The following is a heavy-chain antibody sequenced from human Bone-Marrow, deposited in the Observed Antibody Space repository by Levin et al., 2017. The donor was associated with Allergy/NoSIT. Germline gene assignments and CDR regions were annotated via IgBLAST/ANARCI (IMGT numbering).Heavy chain of an antibody. CDR1: GFTFNNYA. Sequence: GGSLRLSCAASGFTFNNYAMTWVRQVPGKGLDWVSAISSDSKNTYYAGSVKGRFTISRDSSRNTLYLNMDNLRAEDTAMYYCAKAFGSAARWYGDFDYWGQGTLVTVSS. J-gene: IGHJ4*02. CDR2: ISSDSKNT. V-gene: IGHV3-23*01. D-gene: IGHD3-10*01. CDR3: AKAFGSAARWYGDFDY.